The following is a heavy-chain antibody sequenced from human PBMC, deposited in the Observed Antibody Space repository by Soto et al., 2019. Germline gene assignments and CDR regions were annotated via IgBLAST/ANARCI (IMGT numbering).Heavy chain of an antibody. CDR2: ISAYNGDT. CDR1: GYTFTNYG. CDR3: AGVRQLVGFFYYYLDV. V-gene: IGHV1-18*01. J-gene: IGHJ6*03. Sequence: QVTLLQSGAEVKKPGASVKVSCKASGYTFTNYGITWVRQAPGQGLEWMGWISAYNGDTHYTQRLQGRVTMTTDTPTSTAYMDLRGLRSDDTAVYYCAGVRQLVGFFYYYLDVWAKGTTVTVSS. D-gene: IGHD6-6*01.